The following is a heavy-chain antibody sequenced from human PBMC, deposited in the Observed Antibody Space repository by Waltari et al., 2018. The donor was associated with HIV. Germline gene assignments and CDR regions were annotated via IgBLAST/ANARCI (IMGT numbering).Heavy chain of an antibody. V-gene: IGHV3-11*01. CDR3: ATGGGQFRFGVAKRTYGMDV. CDR2: ISSSGSTI. CDR1: GFTFSDYY. D-gene: IGHD3-10*01. J-gene: IGHJ6*02. Sequence: QVQLVESGGGLVKPGGSLRLSCAASGFTFSDYYMSWIRQAPGKGLEWVSYISSSGSTIYYADSGKGRFTISRDHAKNSLYLQMSSLRAEDTAVYYGATGGGQFRFGVAKRTYGMDVWGQGTTVTVSS.